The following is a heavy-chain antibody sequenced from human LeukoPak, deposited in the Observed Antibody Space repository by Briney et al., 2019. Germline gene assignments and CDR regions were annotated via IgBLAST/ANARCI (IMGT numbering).Heavy chain of an antibody. D-gene: IGHD6-19*01. Sequence: SETLSLTCTVSGGLISSSSYYWGWVRQPPEKGLEWIGSFYYTGSTYYHPSLKSRVTISVDTSKNQFSLNLTSVTAADTAVYYCARTAGVAVAGSRQYFDYWGQGTLVTVSS. CDR1: GGLISSSSYY. V-gene: IGHV4-39*01. CDR2: FYYTGST. J-gene: IGHJ4*02. CDR3: ARTAGVAVAGSRQYFDY.